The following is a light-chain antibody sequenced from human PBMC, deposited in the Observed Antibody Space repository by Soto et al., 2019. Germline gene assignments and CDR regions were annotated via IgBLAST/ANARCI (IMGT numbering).Light chain of an antibody. Sequence: QSALTQPASVSGSHGQSITISCTGTNSDIGAYNFVSWYQHHPGKAPKLIIFGVSDRPSGVSDRFSGSKSGNTASLTISGLQAEDEADYYCSSYISSSTPYVFGTGTKVTVL. CDR3: SSYISSSTPYV. CDR1: NSDIGAYNF. V-gene: IGLV2-14*03. CDR2: GVS. J-gene: IGLJ1*01.